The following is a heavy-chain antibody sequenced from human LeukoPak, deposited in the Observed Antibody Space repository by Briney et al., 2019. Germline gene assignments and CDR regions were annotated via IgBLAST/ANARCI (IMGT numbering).Heavy chain of an antibody. J-gene: IGHJ3*01. V-gene: IGHV3-9*03. CDR2: LTWNSYTI. CDR1: GFNFDDYA. D-gene: IGHD5-12*01. Sequence: GGSLRLSCAASGFNFDDYAMHWVRQAPGKGLEWVSGLTWNSYTIVYADSVKGRFTISRDNAKKFLYLQMNSLRPEDMALYDCAKWMGVASLIVAALDVWGRGTMVTVSS. CDR3: AKWMGVASLIVAALDV.